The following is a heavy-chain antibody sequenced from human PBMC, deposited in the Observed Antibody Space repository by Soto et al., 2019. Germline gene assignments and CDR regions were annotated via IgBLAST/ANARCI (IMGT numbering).Heavy chain of an antibody. CDR2: ISYDGSNK. CDR3: AKDRRPNYYYGMDV. V-gene: IGHV3-30*18. Sequence: QVQLVESGGGVVQPGRSLRLSCAASGFTFSSYGMHWVRQAPGKGLEWVAVISYDGSNKYYADSVKGRFTISRDNSKKTLYLQMNSLRAEDTVVYYCAKDRRPNYYYGMDVWGQGTTVTVSS. CDR1: GFTFSSYG. J-gene: IGHJ6*02. D-gene: IGHD6-25*01.